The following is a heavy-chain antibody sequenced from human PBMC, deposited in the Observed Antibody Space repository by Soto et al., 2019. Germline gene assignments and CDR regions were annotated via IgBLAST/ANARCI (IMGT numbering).Heavy chain of an antibody. V-gene: IGHV3-21*01. CDR3: ATDGPSNSGNLYAFDI. J-gene: IGHJ3*02. CDR1: ELTFSSYG. Sequence: ELHLVESGGGLVKPGGSLRLSCAASELTFSSYGMNWVRQAPGKGLEWVSAISSSTSFIHYADSVKGRFTISRDNAKNSLYLQMNSLRAEDTAMYYCATDGPSNSGNLYAFDIWGQGTMVTVSA. CDR2: ISSSTSFI. D-gene: IGHD5-12*01.